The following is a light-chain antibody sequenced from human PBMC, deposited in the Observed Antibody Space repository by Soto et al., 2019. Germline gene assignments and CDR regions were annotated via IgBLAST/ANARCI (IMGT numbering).Light chain of an antibody. CDR1: QSISNS. CDR2: VAS. V-gene: IGKV3-15*01. CDR3: QQYNDWPRT. Sequence: EIVLTQSPATLSLSPGERATLSCRASQSISNSLAWYQQKPGQAPRLLIYVASTRATGIPARFSGSGSATEFTLTISSLQSEDFAVYYCQQYNDWPRTFGQGTKVDIK. J-gene: IGKJ1*01.